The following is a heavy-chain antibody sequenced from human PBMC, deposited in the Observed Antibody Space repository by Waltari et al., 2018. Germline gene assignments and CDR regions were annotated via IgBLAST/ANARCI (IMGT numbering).Heavy chain of an antibody. J-gene: IGHJ4*02. CDR3: ARIGGAMGY. V-gene: IGHV4-34*01. Sequence: QVQLQQWGAGLLKPSETLSPTCAVYGGSFSGYYLSWIRQPPGKGLEWSGEINHSGSTNYNPSLKSRVTISVDTSKNQFSLKLSSVTAADTAVYYCARIGGAMGYWGQGTLVTVSS. D-gene: IGHD3-16*01. CDR2: INHSGST. CDR1: GGSFSGYY.